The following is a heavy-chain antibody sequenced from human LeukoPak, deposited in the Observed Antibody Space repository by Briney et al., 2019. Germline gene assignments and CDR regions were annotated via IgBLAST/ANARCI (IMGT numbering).Heavy chain of an antibody. CDR1: GGSFSGYY. V-gene: IGHV4-34*01. CDR2: INHSGST. J-gene: IGHJ4*02. D-gene: IGHD6-13*01. CDR3: ARGEAAAGTRRACFDY. Sequence: SETLSLTCAVYGGSFSGYYWSWIRQPPGKGLEWIGEINHSGSTNYNPSLKSRVTISVDTSKNQFSLKLSSVTAADTAVYYCARGEAAAGTRRACFDYWGQGTLVTVSS.